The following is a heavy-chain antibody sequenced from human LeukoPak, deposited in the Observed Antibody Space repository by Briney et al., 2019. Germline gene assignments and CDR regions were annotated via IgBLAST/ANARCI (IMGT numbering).Heavy chain of an antibody. D-gene: IGHD6-19*01. Sequence: ASVKVSCKASGYTFTSYGITWVRQAPGQGLEWMGWVSAYNGNTNYAQNLQGRVTMTTDTSTSTAYMEMRSLRSDDTVVYYCARESSGWPPYYWGQGTLVTVSS. V-gene: IGHV1-18*01. J-gene: IGHJ4*02. CDR1: GYTFTSYG. CDR3: ARESSGWPPYY. CDR2: VSAYNGNT.